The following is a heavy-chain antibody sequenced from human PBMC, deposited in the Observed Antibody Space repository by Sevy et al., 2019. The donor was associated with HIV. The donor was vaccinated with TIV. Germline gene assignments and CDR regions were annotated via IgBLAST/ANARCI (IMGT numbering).Heavy chain of an antibody. V-gene: IGHV3-23*01. CDR1: AFTFKSYA. CDR3: AKDQGDYIWGTYRH. CDR2: FSGSGGDT. J-gene: IGHJ4*02. Sequence: GGSLRLSCAASAFTFKSYAMTWVRQAPGKGLEWISSFSGSGGDTKYADSVKGRFTISRDNSKNTLYLQMNSLRAEDTAVYYCAKDQGDYIWGTYRHWGQGTLVTVSS. D-gene: IGHD3-16*02.